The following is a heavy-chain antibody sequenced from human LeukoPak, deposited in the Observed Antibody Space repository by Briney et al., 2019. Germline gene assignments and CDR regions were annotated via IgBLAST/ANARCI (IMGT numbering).Heavy chain of an antibody. CDR2: MNPNSGNT. J-gene: IGHJ6*02. CDR3: ARVYCSSTSCRSPDRYRYYYYGMDV. Sequence: ASVKVSFKASGYTFTSYDINWVRQATGQGLEWVGWMNPNSGNTGYAQKFQGRVTMTRNTSISTAYMELSRLRSEDTAVYYCARVYCSSTSCRSPDRYRYYYYGMDVWGQGNTVTVSS. CDR1: GYTFTSYD. V-gene: IGHV1-8*01. D-gene: IGHD2-2*01.